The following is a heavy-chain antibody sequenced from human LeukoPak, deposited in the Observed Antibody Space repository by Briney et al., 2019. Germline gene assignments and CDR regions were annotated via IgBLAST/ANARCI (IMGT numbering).Heavy chain of an antibody. CDR1: GGSISSTSYH. Sequence: SETLSLTCAVSGGSISSTSYHWAWIRQPPVKGLEWIGPIYYSGSTYHNPSLKSRVTMSVDTSRNQCSLKLSSVDAADTAVYYCAKAGVRYFDSSGLYAFDFWGQGTTVTVSS. CDR3: AKAGVRYFDSSGLYAFDF. CDR2: IYYSGST. J-gene: IGHJ3*01. V-gene: IGHV4-39*01. D-gene: IGHD3-22*01.